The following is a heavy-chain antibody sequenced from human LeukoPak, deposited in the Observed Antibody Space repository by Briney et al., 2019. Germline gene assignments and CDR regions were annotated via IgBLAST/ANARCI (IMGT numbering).Heavy chain of an antibody. Sequence: PSETLSLTCAVYGGSFSGYYWSWIRQPPGKGLEWIGEINHSGSTNYNPSLKSRVTISVDTSKNQFSLKLSSVTAADTAVYYCRRGYYYDSSGYFVIDYWGQGTLVTVSS. CDR1: GGSFSGYY. CDR3: RRGYYYDSSGYFVIDY. V-gene: IGHV4-34*01. D-gene: IGHD3-22*01. J-gene: IGHJ4*02. CDR2: INHSGST.